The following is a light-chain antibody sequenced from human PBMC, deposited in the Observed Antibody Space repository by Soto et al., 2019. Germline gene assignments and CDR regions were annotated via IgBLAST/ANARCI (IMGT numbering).Light chain of an antibody. Sequence: DIVLTQSPATLSASPVERVTLSCRASQFVSSRLAWYQQKPGQAPRLLIYDASNRATGIPARFSGSGSGTDFTLTISSLEPEDFAVYYCQQRSNWPPTWTFGQGTKVDIK. CDR1: QFVSSR. CDR3: QQRSNWPPTWT. V-gene: IGKV3-11*01. CDR2: DAS. J-gene: IGKJ1*01.